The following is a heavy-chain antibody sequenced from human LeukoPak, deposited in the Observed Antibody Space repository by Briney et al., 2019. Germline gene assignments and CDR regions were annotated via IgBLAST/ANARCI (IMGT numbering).Heavy chain of an antibody. CDR3: ARDPHAPLGDVDY. J-gene: IGHJ4*02. Sequence: PSETLSLTCTVSGGSISSSSYYWGWIRQPPGKELEWIGSIYYSGSTYYNPSLKSRVTISVDTSKNQFSLKLSSVTAADTAVYYCARDPHAPLGDVDYWGQGTLVTVSS. V-gene: IGHV4-39*07. CDR2: IYYSGST. D-gene: IGHD3-10*01. CDR1: GGSISSSSYY.